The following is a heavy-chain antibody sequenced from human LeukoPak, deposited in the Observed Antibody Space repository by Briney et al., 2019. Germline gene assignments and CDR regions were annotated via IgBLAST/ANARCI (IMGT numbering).Heavy chain of an antibody. CDR1: GFIFGNYH. Sequence: GGSLRLSCAASGFIFGNYHMNWVRPTPRRGLEWISYISRTTTTRIYSDSVKGRFTISRDNVENSLSLQMNDLRVEDTAVYYCARDSFASYDYWGQGTLVTVSP. D-gene: IGHD2-2*01. CDR3: ARDSFASYDY. J-gene: IGHJ4*02. CDR2: ISRTTTTR. V-gene: IGHV3-48*01.